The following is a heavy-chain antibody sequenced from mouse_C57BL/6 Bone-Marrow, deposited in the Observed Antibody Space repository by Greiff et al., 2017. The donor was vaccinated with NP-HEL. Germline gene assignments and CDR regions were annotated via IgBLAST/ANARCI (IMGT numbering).Heavy chain of an antibody. Sequence: QVQLQQSGAELVRPGSSVKLSCKASGYTFTSYWMHWVKQRPIQGLEWIGNIDPSDSETHYNQKFKDKATLTVDKSSSTAYMQLSSLTSEDSAVYYCARSPFYYYGSSYFDYWGQGTTLTVSS. CDR1: GYTFTSYW. D-gene: IGHD1-1*01. V-gene: IGHV1-52*01. CDR3: ARSPFYYYGSSYFDY. CDR2: IDPSDSET. J-gene: IGHJ2*01.